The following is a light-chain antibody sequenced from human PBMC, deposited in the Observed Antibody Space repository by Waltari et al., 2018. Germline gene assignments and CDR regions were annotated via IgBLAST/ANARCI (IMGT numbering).Light chain of an antibody. CDR3: QRRRNWRLT. Sequence: EIVLTQSPAILSFSPGERATLSCRASQSVGTYLAWYQARPGQSPRLLIYDASYRATGIPAGCGGGGSETDFTLTISSLQTEDFAVYYWQRRRNWRLTFGGGTRVQI. CDR2: DAS. V-gene: IGKV3-11*01. CDR1: QSVGTY. J-gene: IGKJ4*01.